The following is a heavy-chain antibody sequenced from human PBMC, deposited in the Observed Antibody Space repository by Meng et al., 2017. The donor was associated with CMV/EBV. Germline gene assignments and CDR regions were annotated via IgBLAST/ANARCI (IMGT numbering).Heavy chain of an antibody. CDR1: GGSISSSGYY. Sequence: SETLSLTCTVSGGSISSSGYYWGWIRQPPGKGLEWIGSIYYSGTTYYNPSLKSRVTISVDTSKNQFSLNLTSVTAADTAVYYCARDLGSRITIFGVVTSGNWFDPWGQGTLVTVSS. D-gene: IGHD3-3*01. J-gene: IGHJ5*02. V-gene: IGHV4-39*07. CDR2: IYYSGTT. CDR3: ARDLGSRITIFGVVTSGNWFDP.